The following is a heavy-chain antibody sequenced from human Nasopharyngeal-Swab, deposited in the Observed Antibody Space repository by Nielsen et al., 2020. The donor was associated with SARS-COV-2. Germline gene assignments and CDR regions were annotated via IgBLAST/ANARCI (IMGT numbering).Heavy chain of an antibody. D-gene: IGHD2-15*01. CDR2: ISYDGSNK. Sequence: GESLKISCAASGFTFSSYAMHWVRQAPGKGLEWVAVISYDGSNKYYADSVKGRFTISRDNSKNTLYLQMNSLGAEDTAVYYCAIETRYCSGGSCSTGGMDVWGQGTTVTVSS. CDR1: GFTFSSYA. J-gene: IGHJ6*02. CDR3: AIETRYCSGGSCSTGGMDV. V-gene: IGHV3-30*04.